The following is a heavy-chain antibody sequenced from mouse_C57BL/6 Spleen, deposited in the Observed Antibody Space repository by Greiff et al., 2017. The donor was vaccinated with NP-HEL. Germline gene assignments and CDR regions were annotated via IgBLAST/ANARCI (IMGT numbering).Heavy chain of an antibody. Sequence: VQLQQPGAELVKPGASVKLSCTASGYTFTSYWMHWVKQRPGQGLEWIGMIHPNSGSTNYNEKFQSKATLTVDKSSSTAYMQLSSLTSEDSAVYCCARGGNYWYFEVRGTGATVTV. J-gene: IGHJ1*03. D-gene: IGHD2-1*01. CDR3: ARGGNYWYFEV. CDR1: GYTFTSYW. V-gene: IGHV1-64*01. CDR2: IHPNSGST.